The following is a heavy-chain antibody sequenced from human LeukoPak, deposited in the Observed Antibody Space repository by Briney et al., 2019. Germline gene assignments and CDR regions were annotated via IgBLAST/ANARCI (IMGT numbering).Heavy chain of an antibody. Sequence: PGGSLRLSCAASGFTFSSYSMNWVRQAPGKGLEWVSSISSSSSYIYYADSVKGRFTISRDNAKNSLYLQMNSLRAEDTAVYYCAKLPAPGIAAAGTAALFRSYFDYWGQGTLVTVSS. D-gene: IGHD6-13*01. CDR3: AKLPAPGIAAAGTAALFRSYFDY. CDR1: GFTFSSYS. V-gene: IGHV3-21*04. J-gene: IGHJ4*02. CDR2: ISSSSSYI.